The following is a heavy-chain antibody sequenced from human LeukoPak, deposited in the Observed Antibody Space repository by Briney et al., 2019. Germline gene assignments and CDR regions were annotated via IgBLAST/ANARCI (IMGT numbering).Heavy chain of an antibody. J-gene: IGHJ4*02. D-gene: IGHD6-13*01. CDR1: GFSFSSYP. CDR3: ARDLTIAAANYYFDN. Sequence: PGGSLRLSCAASGFSFSSYPMHWVRQAPCKGLEWVAVISNDGNDKHNADSVKGRFTISRDNPKNTLYLQMNSLRAEDTAMYYCARDLTIAAANYYFDNWGQGTLVTVSS. CDR2: ISNDGNDK. V-gene: IGHV3-30-3*01.